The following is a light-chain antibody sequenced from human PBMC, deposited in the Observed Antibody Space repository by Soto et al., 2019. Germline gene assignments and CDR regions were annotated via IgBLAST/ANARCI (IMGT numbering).Light chain of an antibody. CDR3: QRYDGY. J-gene: IGKJ2*01. Sequence: DTQMTQSPSTLSASVGDTVTITCRARQNINNWLAWYQQKPEKVPKLLIYGASTLEDGVPSRFSGSRSVTEFTLTINSLQPDDFATYYCQRYDGYFGRGTKLEIK. CDR2: GAS. V-gene: IGKV1-5*01. CDR1: QNINNW.